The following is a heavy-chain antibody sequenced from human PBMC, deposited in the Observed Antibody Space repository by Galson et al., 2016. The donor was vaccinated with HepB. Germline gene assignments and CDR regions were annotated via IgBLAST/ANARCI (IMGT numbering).Heavy chain of an antibody. Sequence: SLRLSCAASGFTFSDYTIMWVRQAPGKGLEWVSTVTGSGFGPFYGDSVRGRLSISRDNSRNTVSLLMNSLRVEDTAVYYCAKGRAAGLVDWFDPWGQGTLVTVSP. V-gene: IGHV3-23*01. CDR1: GFTFSDYT. CDR3: AKGRAAGLVDWFDP. D-gene: IGHD6-13*01. CDR2: VTGSGFGP. J-gene: IGHJ5*02.